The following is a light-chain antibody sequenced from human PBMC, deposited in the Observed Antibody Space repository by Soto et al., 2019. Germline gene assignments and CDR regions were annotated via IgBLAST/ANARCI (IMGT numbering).Light chain of an antibody. CDR3: CSYAGSYISEV. CDR1: SSDVGGYNY. V-gene: IGLV2-11*01. J-gene: IGLJ1*01. Sequence: QSAVTQPRSVSGSPGQSVTISCTGTSSDVGGYNYVSWYQQHPGKAPKLMIYDVSKRPSGVPDRFSGSKSGNTASLTIFGLHAEDEADYYCCSYAGSYISEVFGTGTKVTVL. CDR2: DVS.